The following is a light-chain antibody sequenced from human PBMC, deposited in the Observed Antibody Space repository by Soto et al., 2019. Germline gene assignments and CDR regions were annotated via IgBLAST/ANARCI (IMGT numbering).Light chain of an antibody. Sequence: QSALTQPASVSGSPGQSITISCTGTSGDVGGYNFVSWYQQYPGKAPKLTIQDVTARPSGVSIRFSGSKSGTTASLTISGLQPEDEADYYCCSSASSTSYVFGTGTKV. CDR1: SGDVGGYNF. J-gene: IGLJ1*01. CDR2: DVT. CDR3: CSSASSTSYV. V-gene: IGLV2-14*01.